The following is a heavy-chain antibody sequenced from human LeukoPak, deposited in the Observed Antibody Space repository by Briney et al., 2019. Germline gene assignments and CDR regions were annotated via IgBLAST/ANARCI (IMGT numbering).Heavy chain of an antibody. CDR1: GCTFTSYG. Sequence: ASVKVSCKASGCTFTSYGISWVRQAPGQGLEWMGWISAYNGNTNYAQKLQGRVTITTDKSTNTAYMELSSLISDDTAFYYCSKYETNNGKRGIPFVYWGHGTLVTVSS. V-gene: IGHV1-18*01. CDR2: ISAYNGNT. CDR3: SKYETNNGKRGIPFVY. D-gene: IGHD1-14*01. J-gene: IGHJ4*03.